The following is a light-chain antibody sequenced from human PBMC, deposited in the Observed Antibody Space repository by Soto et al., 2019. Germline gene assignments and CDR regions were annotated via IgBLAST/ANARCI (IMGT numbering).Light chain of an antibody. CDR3: QSYDSSLNVHVV. J-gene: IGLJ2*01. CDR2: GNS. V-gene: IGLV1-40*01. CDR1: SSNIGAGYD. Sequence: QSVLTQPPSVSGAPGQRVTISCTGSSSNIGAGYDVHWYQQLPGTAPKLLIYGNSNRPSGVPDRFSGSKSGTSASLAITGLQAEDEADYYCQSYDSSLNVHVVFGGGTQLTVL.